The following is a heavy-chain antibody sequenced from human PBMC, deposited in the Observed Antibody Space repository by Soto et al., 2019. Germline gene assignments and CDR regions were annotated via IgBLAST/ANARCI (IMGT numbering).Heavy chain of an antibody. CDR3: ARDKRQNSYGLDV. Sequence: ASVNVYCKASGYTLTGNYVRWVRQAHGQGLEWMGWINPNTGGTNYAQNFQGWVTMTRDTSINTAYMELTRLKSDDTAVYYCARDKRQNSYGLDVWGPGTTLTVSS. CDR2: INPNTGGT. CDR1: GYTLTGNY. V-gene: IGHV1-2*04. J-gene: IGHJ6*02. D-gene: IGHD6-25*01.